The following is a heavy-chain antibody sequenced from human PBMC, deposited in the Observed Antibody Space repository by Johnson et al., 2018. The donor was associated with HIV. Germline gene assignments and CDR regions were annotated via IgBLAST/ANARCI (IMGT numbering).Heavy chain of an antibody. D-gene: IGHD3-10*01. Sequence: VQLVESGGGVVRPGGSLRLSCVASGFTFSSFWIHWVRQAPGKGLEWVSRIDSGGAGTIYADSVKGRFSISRDNAKNTLYLQMNSLRAEATAVYYCARGGPYDSGIIDAFDIWGQGTMVTVSS. J-gene: IGHJ3*02. CDR3: ARGGPYDSGIIDAFDI. CDR2: IDSGGAGT. V-gene: IGHV3-74*02. CDR1: GFTFSSFW.